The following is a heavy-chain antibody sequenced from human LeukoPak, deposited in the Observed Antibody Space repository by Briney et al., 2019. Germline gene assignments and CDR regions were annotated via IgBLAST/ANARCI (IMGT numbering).Heavy chain of an antibody. Sequence: SETLSLSCAVYGGSFRSDYWSWIRQPPGKGLEWIGEINHSGGTNYNPSLKSRVTISVDTSKNQFSLKLSSVTAADTAVYYCAMNWGTGRTLDYWGQGTLVTVSS. CDR1: GGSFRSDY. D-gene: IGHD7-27*01. V-gene: IGHV4-34*01. CDR3: AMNWGTGRTLDY. CDR2: INHSGGT. J-gene: IGHJ4*02.